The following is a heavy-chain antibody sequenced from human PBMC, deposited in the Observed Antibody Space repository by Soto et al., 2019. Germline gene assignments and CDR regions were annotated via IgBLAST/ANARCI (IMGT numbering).Heavy chain of an antibody. CDR2: IYYSGST. D-gene: IGHD6-19*01. Sequence: SETLSLTCTVSGGSISSYYWSWIRQPPGKELEWSGYIYYSGSTNYNPSLKSRVTISVDTSKNQFSLKLSSVTAADTAVYYCARHQAVAGPFYYYYYMDVWGKGTSVTVSS. CDR1: GGSISSYY. CDR3: ARHQAVAGPFYYYYYMDV. J-gene: IGHJ6*03. V-gene: IGHV4-59*08.